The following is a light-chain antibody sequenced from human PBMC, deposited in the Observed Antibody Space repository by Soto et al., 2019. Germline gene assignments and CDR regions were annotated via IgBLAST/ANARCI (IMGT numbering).Light chain of an antibody. CDR3: SSCTSSITYV. Sequence: QSVLTQPASVSGSPGQSITISCTGTSSDVGRCNFVSWYQHHPGKAPKLIIYEVSNRPSGVSSRFSGSKSGNTASLTISGLQAEDEADYYCSSCTSSITYVFGPGTKVTVL. CDR1: SSDVGRCNF. CDR2: EVS. V-gene: IGLV2-14*01. J-gene: IGLJ1*01.